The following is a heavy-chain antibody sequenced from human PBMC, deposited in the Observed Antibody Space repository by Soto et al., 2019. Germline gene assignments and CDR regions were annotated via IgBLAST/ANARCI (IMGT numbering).Heavy chain of an antibody. CDR1: GFTFSNAW. J-gene: IGHJ6*02. Sequence: EVQLVESGGGLVKPGGSLRLSCAASGFTFSNAWMNWVRQAPGKGLEWVGRIKSKTDGGTTDYAAPVKGRFTISRDDSKNTLYLQMNSLKTEDTAVYYCTTVGAVAGPPDYYYYGMDVWGQGTTVTVSS. CDR2: IKSKTDGGTT. V-gene: IGHV3-15*07. CDR3: TTVGAVAGPPDYYYYGMDV. D-gene: IGHD6-19*01.